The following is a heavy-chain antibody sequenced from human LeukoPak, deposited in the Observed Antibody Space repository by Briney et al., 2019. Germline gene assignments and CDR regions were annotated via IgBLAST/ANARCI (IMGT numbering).Heavy chain of an antibody. Sequence: SETLSLTCTVSGGSISSSSYYWSWIRQPPGKGLEWIGYIYYSGSTNYNPSLKSRVTISVDTSKNQFSLKLSSVTAADTAVYYCARAGHYAEDGMDVWGQGTTVTVSS. CDR2: IYYSGST. CDR1: GGSISSSSYY. J-gene: IGHJ6*02. D-gene: IGHD3-16*01. CDR3: ARAGHYAEDGMDV. V-gene: IGHV4-61*01.